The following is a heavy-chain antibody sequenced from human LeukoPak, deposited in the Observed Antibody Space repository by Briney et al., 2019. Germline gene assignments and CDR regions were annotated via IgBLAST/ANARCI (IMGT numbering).Heavy chain of an antibody. CDR2: IYPGDSDT. CDR1: GYTFTSYW. V-gene: IGHV5-51*01. D-gene: IGHD2-8*01. CDR3: ARHVYCTNGVCTPDY. J-gene: IGHJ4*02. Sequence: GESLKISCKGSGYTFTSYWIGWVRQMPGKGLEWMGIIYPGDSDTRYSPSFQGQVTISADKSISTAYLQRSGLKASDTAMYYCARHVYCTNGVCTPDYWGQGTLVTVSS.